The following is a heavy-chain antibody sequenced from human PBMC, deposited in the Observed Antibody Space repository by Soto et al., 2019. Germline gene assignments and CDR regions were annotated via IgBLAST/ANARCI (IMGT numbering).Heavy chain of an antibody. D-gene: IGHD3-10*01. J-gene: IGHJ4*02. CDR1: GFTFTSYA. CDR2: ISGSGGST. V-gene: IGHV3-23*01. Sequence: EVQLLESGGGFVQPGGSLRLSCAASGFTFTSYALSWVRQGPGKGLEWVSEISGSGGSTYYADSVKGRFTISRDNSKSTLYLQMNSLRTEDTAVYYCAKGPNYFGLPYEYWGQGTLVTVSS. CDR3: AKGPNYFGLPYEY.